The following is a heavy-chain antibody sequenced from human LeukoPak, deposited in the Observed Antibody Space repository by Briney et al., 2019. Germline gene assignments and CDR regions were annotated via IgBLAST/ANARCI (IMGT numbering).Heavy chain of an antibody. V-gene: IGHV4-59*01. CDR2: IYYRGST. D-gene: IGHD6-19*01. Sequence: SETLSLTCTVSGGSISSYYWSWLRQPPGKGLEWIGYIYYRGSTNYNPSLKSRVTISVDTSKNQFSLKLSSVTAADTAVYYCARGVAVAGNSDGMDVWGQGTTVTVSS. J-gene: IGHJ6*02. CDR3: ARGVAVAGNSDGMDV. CDR1: GGSISSYY.